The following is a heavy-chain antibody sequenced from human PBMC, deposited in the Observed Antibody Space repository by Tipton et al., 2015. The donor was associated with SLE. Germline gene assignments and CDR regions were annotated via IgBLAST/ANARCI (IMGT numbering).Heavy chain of an antibody. Sequence: GSLRLSCAASGFTFSSYSMNWVRQAPGKGLEWVSYISSSSSTIYYADSVKGRFTISRDNAKNSLYLQMNSLRAEDTAVYYCARPRSGWYGDAFDIWGQGTMVTVSS. V-gene: IGHV3-48*01. J-gene: IGHJ3*02. CDR1: GFTFSSYS. CDR2: ISSSSSTI. CDR3: ARPRSGWYGDAFDI. D-gene: IGHD6-19*01.